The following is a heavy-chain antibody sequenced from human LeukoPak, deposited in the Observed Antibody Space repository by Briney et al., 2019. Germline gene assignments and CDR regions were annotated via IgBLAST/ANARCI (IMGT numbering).Heavy chain of an antibody. CDR3: AREQVRMGWSFDY. Sequence: GGTLRLSCAASGFTFSSCAMHWGRQAPGKGLEWGAVISYDGSNKYYADSVKGRFTISRDNSKNTLYLQMNSLRAEDTAVYYCAREQVRMGWSFDYWGQGTLVTVSS. D-gene: IGHD2-8*01. V-gene: IGHV3-30*04. J-gene: IGHJ4*02. CDR1: GFTFSSCA. CDR2: ISYDGSNK.